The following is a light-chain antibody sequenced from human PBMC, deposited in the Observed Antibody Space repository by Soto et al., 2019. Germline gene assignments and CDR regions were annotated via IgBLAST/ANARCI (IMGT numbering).Light chain of an antibody. CDR3: QQYNNWPPT. V-gene: IGKV3-15*01. Sequence: EIVMTQSPATLSVSPGERATLSCRASQSVSSNLAWYQQKPGQAPRLLIYGASTRATGIPARFSGSGSGTEFTLTISSLQSEDFAFYYFQQYNNWPPTFGPRTKVDNK. CDR2: GAS. J-gene: IGKJ3*01. CDR1: QSVSSN.